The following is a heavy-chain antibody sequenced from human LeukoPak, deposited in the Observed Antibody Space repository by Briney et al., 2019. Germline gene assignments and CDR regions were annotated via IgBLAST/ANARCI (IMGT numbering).Heavy chain of an antibody. CDR3: ARVERYSGYDLYFDL. CDR2: IYYSGST. CDR1: GGSISSYY. Sequence: SETLSLTCTVSGGSISSYYWSWIRQPPGKGLEWIGYIYYSGSTNYNPSLKSRVTISVDTSKNQFSLKLSSVTAADTAVYYCARVERYSGYDLYFDLWGRGTLVTVSP. D-gene: IGHD5-12*01. J-gene: IGHJ2*01. V-gene: IGHV4-59*01.